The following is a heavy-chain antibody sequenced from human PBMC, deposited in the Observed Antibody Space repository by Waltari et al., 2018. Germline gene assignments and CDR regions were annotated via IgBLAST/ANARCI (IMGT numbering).Heavy chain of an antibody. V-gene: IGHV4-59*01. CDR2: IPSSGQT. J-gene: IGHJ4*02. D-gene: IGHD3-3*01. CDR1: GGSISNYY. CDR3: ARATYYDFSSGYSFDN. Sequence: QVQLQESGPGLVKPSETLSLTCSVSGGSISNYYWNWIRQTPGKGLEWIGYIPSSGQTTYNPPLKSRVSVSLDTSKTRFSLRLSSVTAADTAVYYCARATYYDFSSGYSFDNWGQGTLVTVSS.